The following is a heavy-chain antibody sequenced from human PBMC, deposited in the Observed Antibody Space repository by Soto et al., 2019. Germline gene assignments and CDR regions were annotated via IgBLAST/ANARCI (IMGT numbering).Heavy chain of an antibody. D-gene: IGHD3-10*02. CDR1: GLSIGTSGDY. Sequence: PSETLSLTCTVTGLSIGTSGDYWGWVRQPPGKGLEWIGSVYRTGSVYYNPSLYNPSLESRLSITVDTSKNQFSLKLRSVTAADTAVYYCVDVLTGSTFGYRGHGILVSVSS. CDR2: VYRTGSV. J-gene: IGHJ4*01. V-gene: IGHV4-39*01. CDR3: VDVLTGSTFGY.